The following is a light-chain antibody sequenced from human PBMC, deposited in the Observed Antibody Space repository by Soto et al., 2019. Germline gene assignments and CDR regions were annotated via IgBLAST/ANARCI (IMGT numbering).Light chain of an antibody. CDR3: SSYTSSSTRV. V-gene: IGLV2-14*01. Sequence: QSVLTQPASVSGSPGQPITISCTGTSSDIGDYNYVSWYQQHPGKAPKLMIFEVSNRPSGVSNRFSGSKSGNTASLTISGLQAEDEADYYCSSYTSSSTRVFGTGTKVTVL. CDR2: EVS. J-gene: IGLJ1*01. CDR1: SSDIGDYNY.